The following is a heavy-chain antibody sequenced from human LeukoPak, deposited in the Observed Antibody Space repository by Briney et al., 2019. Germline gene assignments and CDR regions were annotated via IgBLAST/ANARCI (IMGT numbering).Heavy chain of an antibody. V-gene: IGHV3-23*01. Sequence: GGSLRLSCAASGFTFSSYAMSWVRQAPGKGLEWVSAISGSGGSTYYADSVKGRFTISRDNTKNTLYLQMNCLRAEDTAVYYCAKGPLGGATIDIDDWGQACLVTASS. CDR1: GFTFSSYA. CDR2: ISGSGGST. J-gene: IGHJ4*02. D-gene: IGHD5-12*01. CDR3: AKGPLGGATIDIDD.